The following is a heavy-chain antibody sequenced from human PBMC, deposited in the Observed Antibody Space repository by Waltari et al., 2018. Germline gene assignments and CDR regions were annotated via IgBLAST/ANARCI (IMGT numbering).Heavy chain of an antibody. CDR2: MNPNSGNT. V-gene: IGHV1-8*01. D-gene: IGHD6-19*01. CDR3: ARDGALSGSSYWYFDL. CDR1: GYTFTSSD. Sequence: QVQLVQSGAEVKKPGASVKVSCKASGYTFTSSDINWVRQATGQGLEWMGWMNPNSGNTGYAQKFQGRVTMTRNTSISTAYMELSSLRSEDTAVYYCARDGALSGSSYWYFDLWGRGTLVTVSS. J-gene: IGHJ2*01.